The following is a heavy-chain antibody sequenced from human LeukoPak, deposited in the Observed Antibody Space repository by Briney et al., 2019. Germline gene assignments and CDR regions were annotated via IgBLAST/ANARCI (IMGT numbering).Heavy chain of an antibody. CDR2: IYTSGST. CDR3: ARDAYRIVGATPFDY. J-gene: IGHJ4*02. D-gene: IGHD1-26*01. V-gene: IGHV4-4*07. Sequence: SETLSLTCTVSGGSISSYYWSWIRQPAGKGLEWIGRIYTSGSTNYNPSLKSRVTMSVDTSKNQFSLKLSSVTAADTAVYYCARDAYRIVGATPFDYWGQGTLVTVSS. CDR1: GGSISSYY.